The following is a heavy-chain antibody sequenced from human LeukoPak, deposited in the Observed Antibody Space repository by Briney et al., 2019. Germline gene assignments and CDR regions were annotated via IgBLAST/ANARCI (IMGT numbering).Heavy chain of an antibody. Sequence: GGSLRLSCATSGFTFSTYGFHWARQAPGKGLEWVADMSYDGSDKDYADSVKGRFTISRDNARKFLYLQMNSLRGEDTAIYYCARGLGSFAYSDAFDIWGQGTMVTVSS. CDR3: ARGLGSFAYSDAFDI. CDR1: GFTFSTYG. J-gene: IGHJ3*02. CDR2: MSYDGSDK. V-gene: IGHV3-30*03. D-gene: IGHD3-16*01.